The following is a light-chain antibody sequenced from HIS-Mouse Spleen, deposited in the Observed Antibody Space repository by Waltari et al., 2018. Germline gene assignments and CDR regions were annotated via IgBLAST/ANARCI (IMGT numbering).Light chain of an antibody. CDR2: EVS. J-gene: IGLJ2*01. CDR1: SSDVGGYNY. V-gene: IGLV2-14*01. Sequence: QSALTQPASVSGSPGQSITISCTGTSSDVGGYNYVSWYQQHPGKAPKLIIYEVSNLTSGVCNRFSRSKSGSTSSLTISGLQAEDEADYYCSSYTSSSTHVVFGGGTKLTVL. CDR3: SSYTSSSTHVV.